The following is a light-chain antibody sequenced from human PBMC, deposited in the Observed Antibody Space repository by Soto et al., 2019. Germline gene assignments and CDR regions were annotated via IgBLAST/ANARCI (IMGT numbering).Light chain of an antibody. V-gene: IGKV3-15*01. CDR2: GAS. CDR3: QQDNNWPLLT. J-gene: IGKJ4*01. Sequence: EIVMTQSPATLSVSPGERATLSCRASQSVSTNLVWYQQKLGQAPRLLIYGASTRATGIPARFSGSGSGTEFTLTISSLQSEDFAVSYCQQDNNWPLLTFGGGTKVEIK. CDR1: QSVSTN.